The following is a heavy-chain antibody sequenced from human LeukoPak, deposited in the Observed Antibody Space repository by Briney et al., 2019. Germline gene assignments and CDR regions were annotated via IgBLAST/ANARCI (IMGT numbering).Heavy chain of an antibody. CDR2: IYYSGNT. CDR3: ARRRAGRDWFDP. V-gene: IGHV4-39*01. CDR1: GGSISSSNYY. D-gene: IGHD6-19*01. J-gene: IGHJ5*02. Sequence: SETLSLTCAVSGGSISSSNYYWGWIRQPPGQGLEWIGSIYYSGNTYYNPSLKSRVTISVDTSKNQFSLKLSSVTATDTAVYYCARRRAGRDWFDPWGQGILVTVSS.